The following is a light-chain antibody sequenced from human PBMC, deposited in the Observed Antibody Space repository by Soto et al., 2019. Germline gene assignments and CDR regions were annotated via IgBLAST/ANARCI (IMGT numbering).Light chain of an antibody. Sequence: IVNTHTPPTLSVSPGERAPHSCRASQSLSSKLAWYQQKRGQAPRLLIYEASTRATGIPARFSGSGSGTEFTLTISSLQSEDFAVYYCQEYNQWRTFGQGTKVDIK. CDR1: QSLSSK. CDR3: QEYNQWRT. V-gene: IGKV3-15*01. CDR2: EAS. J-gene: IGKJ1*01.